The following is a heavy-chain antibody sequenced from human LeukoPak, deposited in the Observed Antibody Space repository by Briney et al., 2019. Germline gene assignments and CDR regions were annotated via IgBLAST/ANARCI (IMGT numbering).Heavy chain of an antibody. CDR1: GYTFTSYY. V-gene: IGHV1-69*02. CDR2: IIPILGIA. CDR3: ASAPLVPAENKYYYYGMDV. Sequence: SVKVSCKASGYTFTSYYMHWVRQAPGQGLEWMGRIIPILGIANYAQKFQGRVTITADKSTSTAYMELSSLRSEDTAVYYCASAPLVPAENKYYYYGMDVWGQGTTVTVSS. J-gene: IGHJ6*02. D-gene: IGHD2-2*01.